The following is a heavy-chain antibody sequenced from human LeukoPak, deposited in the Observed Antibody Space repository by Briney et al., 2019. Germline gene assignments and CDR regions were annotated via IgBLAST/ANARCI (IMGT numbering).Heavy chain of an antibody. CDR3: ASHSYGYQEGDY. Sequence: GGSLILSCAASGFTFSSYAMSWVRQAPGKGLEWVSAISGSGGSTYYADSVKGRFTISRDNSKNTLYLQMNSLRAEDTAVYYCASHSYGYQEGDYWGQGTLVTVSS. CDR2: ISGSGGST. J-gene: IGHJ4*02. V-gene: IGHV3-23*01. CDR1: GFTFSSYA. D-gene: IGHD5-18*01.